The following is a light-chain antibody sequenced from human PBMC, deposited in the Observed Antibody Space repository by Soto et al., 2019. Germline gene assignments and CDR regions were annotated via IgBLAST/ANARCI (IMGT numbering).Light chain of an antibody. CDR3: SSYTSSSTWV. J-gene: IGLJ3*02. V-gene: IGLV2-14*01. CDR2: EVS. CDR1: SSDVGGYNY. Sequence: QSALTQPASVSGSPGQSITISCTGTSSDVGGYNYVSWYQQHPGKAPKLMIYEVSNRPSGVSNRFSGSKSGNTASLTISGXXXXXXXXXYCSSYTSSSTWVFGGGTKLTVL.